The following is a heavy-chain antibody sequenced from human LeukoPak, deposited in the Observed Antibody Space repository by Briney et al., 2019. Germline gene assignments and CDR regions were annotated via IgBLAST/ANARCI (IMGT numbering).Heavy chain of an antibody. CDR3: ARAREYYAMDV. V-gene: IGHV5-51*01. J-gene: IGHJ6*04. CDR2: IYPDDSDT. Sequence: GESLKISCKGSGYSFTNYWIGWVRQMPGKGLEWMGIIYPDDSDTRYNPSFQGQVTISADKSISTAYRQWSSLKASDTAMYYCARAREYYAMDVWGKGTTVTVSS. CDR1: GYSFTNYW.